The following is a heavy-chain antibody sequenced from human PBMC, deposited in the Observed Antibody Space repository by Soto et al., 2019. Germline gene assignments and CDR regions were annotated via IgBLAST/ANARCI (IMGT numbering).Heavy chain of an antibody. CDR1: GYTFTTYA. CDR2: INGGDAHT. CDR3: ARGFYGSADY. V-gene: IGHV1-3*01. D-gene: IGHD3-10*01. J-gene: IGHJ4*02. Sequence: QVHFVQSGAEVKKPGASVKVSCKASGYTFTTYAIHWVRQAPGQRLEWMGWINGGDAHTQYSQRFQGRVTLSRDTSATTSYMELSSLRSEDTSVYYCARGFYGSADYWGQGTLVTVS.